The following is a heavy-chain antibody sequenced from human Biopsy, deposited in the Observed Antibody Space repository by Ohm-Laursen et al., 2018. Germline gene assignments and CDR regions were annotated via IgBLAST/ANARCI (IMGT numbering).Heavy chain of an antibody. V-gene: IGHV1-8*01. CDR3: ARADPPLFYYGSGSSNWFDP. CDR2: MNPDSGNI. CDR1: GYTFTSYE. Sequence: VSSVKVSCKTSGYTFTSYEINWVRQATGQGLEWMGWMNPDSGNIGYAQNFQGRVTMTRNTSISTAYMELSSLRSEDTAVYFCARADPPLFYYGSGSSNWFDPWGQGTLVTVSS. D-gene: IGHD3-10*01. J-gene: IGHJ5*02.